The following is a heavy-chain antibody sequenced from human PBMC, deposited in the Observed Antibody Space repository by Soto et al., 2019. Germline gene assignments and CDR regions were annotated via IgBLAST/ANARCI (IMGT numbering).Heavy chain of an antibody. CDR3: AKVPASSPGYSSYGMDV. CDR2: ISGSGGST. Sequence: GGSLRLSCAASGFTFSSYAMSWVRQAPGKGLEWVSAISGSGGSTYYADSVKGRFTISRDNSKNTLYLQMNSLRAEDTAVYYCAKVPASSPGYSSYGMDVWGQGTTVTVSS. D-gene: IGHD2-2*01. V-gene: IGHV3-23*01. J-gene: IGHJ6*02. CDR1: GFTFSSYA.